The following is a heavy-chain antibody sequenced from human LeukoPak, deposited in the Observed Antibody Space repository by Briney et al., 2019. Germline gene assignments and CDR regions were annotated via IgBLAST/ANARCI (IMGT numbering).Heavy chain of an antibody. D-gene: IGHD3-22*01. CDR3: ARDPTPSYDSSGYYYYYGMDV. CDR1: GGTFSSYT. J-gene: IGHJ6*02. V-gene: IGHV1-69*04. CDR2: IIPILGIA. Sequence: SVKVSCKASGGTFSSYTISWMRQAPGQGLEWMGRIIPILGIANYAQKFQGRVTITADKSTSTAYMELSSLRSEDTAVYYCARDPTPSYDSSGYYYYYGMDVWGQGTTVTVSS.